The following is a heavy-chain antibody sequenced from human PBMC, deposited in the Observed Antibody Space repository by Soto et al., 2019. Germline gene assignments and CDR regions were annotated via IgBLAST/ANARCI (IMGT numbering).Heavy chain of an antibody. V-gene: IGHV1-46*01. J-gene: IGHJ5*02. CDR1: GYTFTSYF. CDR3: AAGLSGSQRLNWLDP. Sequence: ASVKVSCKASGYTFTSYFMHWVRQAPGQGLEWMGIINPSGGSTSYAQKFQGRVTMTRDTSTSTVYMELNSLRAEDSAVYYCAAGLSGSQRLNWLDPWGQGTLVTVSS. CDR2: INPSGGST. D-gene: IGHD3-22*01.